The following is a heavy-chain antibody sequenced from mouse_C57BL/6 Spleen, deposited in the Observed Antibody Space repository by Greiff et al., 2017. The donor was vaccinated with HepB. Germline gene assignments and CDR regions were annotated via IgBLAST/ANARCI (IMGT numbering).Heavy chain of an antibody. V-gene: IGHV1-53*01. Sequence: VQLQQPGTELVKPGASVKLSCKASGYTFTSYWMHWVKQRPGQGLEWIGNIKPSNGGTNYNAKFKSKATLTVDTTTRAAYMQLSSLTSEDSAVYYCARRGYDPFAYWGQGTLVTVSA. J-gene: IGHJ3*01. CDR1: GYTFTSYW. CDR3: ARRGYDPFAY. CDR2: IKPSNGGT. D-gene: IGHD2-2*01.